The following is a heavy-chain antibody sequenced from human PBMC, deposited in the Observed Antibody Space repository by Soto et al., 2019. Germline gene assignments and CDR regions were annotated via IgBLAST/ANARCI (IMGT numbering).Heavy chain of an antibody. J-gene: IGHJ4*02. CDR1: GFTFNSYA. CDR3: AKVVTDSSGYNFDY. D-gene: IGHD3-22*01. V-gene: IGHV3-23*01. CDR2: ISGGGGNT. Sequence: PGGSLRLSCAVSGFTFNSYAMTWVRQAPGKGLEWVSTISGGGGNTYYADSVKGRFTISRDNSKNTLYLQMNSLRADDTAVYYCAKVVTDSSGYNFDYWGQGMLVTVSS.